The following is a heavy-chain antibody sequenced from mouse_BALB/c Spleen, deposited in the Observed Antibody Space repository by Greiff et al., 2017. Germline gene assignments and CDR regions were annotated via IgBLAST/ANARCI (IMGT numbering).Heavy chain of an antibody. J-gene: IGHJ3*01. CDR2: ISDGGSYT. CDR3: ARDYYYGRSYGWFAY. D-gene: IGHD1-1*01. Sequence: EVMLVESGGGLVKPGGSLKLSCAVSGFTFSDYYMYWVRQTPEKRLEWVATISDGGSYTYYPDSVKGRFTISSDNAKNNLYLQMSSMKSEDTAMYYCARDYYYGRSYGWFAYWGQGTLVTVSA. CDR1: GFTFSDYY. V-gene: IGHV5-4*02.